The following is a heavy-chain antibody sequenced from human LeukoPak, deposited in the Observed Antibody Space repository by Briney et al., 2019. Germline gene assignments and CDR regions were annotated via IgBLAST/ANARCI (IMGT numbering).Heavy chain of an antibody. V-gene: IGHV4-59*01. Sequence: SETLSLTCTVSGGSISTYYWSWIRQPPGRGLEWIGHIYYRGSTNYNPSLTSRVTIPIDTSKNQFSLKLSSVTAADTAVYYCARDSQGSMMDVWGKGTTVTISS. CDR3: ARDSQGSMMDV. CDR2: IYYRGST. J-gene: IGHJ6*04. CDR1: GGSISTYY.